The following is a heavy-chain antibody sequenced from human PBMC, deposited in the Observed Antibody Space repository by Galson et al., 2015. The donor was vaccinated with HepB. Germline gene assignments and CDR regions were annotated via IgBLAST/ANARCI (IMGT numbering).Heavy chain of an antibody. Sequence: PALVKPTQTLSVTCTFSGLSFSTSGMCVSWIRQPPGKALEWLALIDWDDTKYYSTALKTRLTISKDTSKNQVVLTMTNMDPVDTATYYCARIIAVAGSYHYYGMDVWGQGTTVTVSS. D-gene: IGHD6-19*01. V-gene: IGHV2-70*01. J-gene: IGHJ6*02. CDR1: GLSFSTSGMC. CDR3: ARIIAVAGSYHYYGMDV. CDR2: IDWDDTK.